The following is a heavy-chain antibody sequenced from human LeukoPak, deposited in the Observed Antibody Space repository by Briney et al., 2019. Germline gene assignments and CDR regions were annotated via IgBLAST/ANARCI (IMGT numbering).Heavy chain of an antibody. CDR3: ARDALFGSGRTHLDF. CDR2: IKHDGGEA. J-gene: IGHJ4*02. D-gene: IGHD3-10*01. Sequence: GGSLRLSCVASASEFTFNRYWMSWVRQAPGKGLQWVANIKHDGGEAFYVDSVKGRITISRDNARNLLSLQMNSLTIDDTGVYFCARDALFGSGRTHLDFWGQGTLVSVSP. CDR1: EFTFNRYW. V-gene: IGHV3-7*04.